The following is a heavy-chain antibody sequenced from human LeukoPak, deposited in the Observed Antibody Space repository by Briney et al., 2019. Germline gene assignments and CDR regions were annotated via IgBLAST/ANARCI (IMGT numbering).Heavy chain of an antibody. V-gene: IGHV3-7*01. CDR1: GFPFSSYW. CDR2: IKQDGGET. J-gene: IGHJ3*02. D-gene: IGHD2-2*01. Sequence: GGSLRLSCAASGFPFSSYWMAWVRQAPGKGLEWVASIKQDGGETFYVDSVKGRFTISRDNAKNSLYLQMNSLRAEDTAVYYCARDYNYCSSGRCYDAFDIWGQGTMVTVSS. CDR3: ARDYNYCSSGRCYDAFDI.